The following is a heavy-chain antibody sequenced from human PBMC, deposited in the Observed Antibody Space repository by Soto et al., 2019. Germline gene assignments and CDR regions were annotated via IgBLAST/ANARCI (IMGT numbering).Heavy chain of an antibody. Sequence: HPGGSLRLSCAASGFTFSSYGMHWVRQAPGKGLEWVAVISYDGSNKYYADSVKGRFTTSRDNSKNTLYLQMNSLRAEDTAVYYCAKDRPQCSGGTCYSRTDFDYWGQGTLVTVSS. CDR1: GFTFSSYG. V-gene: IGHV3-30*18. CDR2: ISYDGSNK. J-gene: IGHJ4*02. D-gene: IGHD2-15*01. CDR3: AKDRPQCSGGTCYSRTDFDY.